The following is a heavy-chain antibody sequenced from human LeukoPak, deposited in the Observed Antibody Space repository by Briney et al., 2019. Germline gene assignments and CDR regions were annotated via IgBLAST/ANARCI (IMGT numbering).Heavy chain of an antibody. CDR2: IKQDGSEK. V-gene: IGHV3-7*01. D-gene: IGHD6-19*01. CDR3: ARDGYSSGWYVFDY. J-gene: IGHJ4*02. Sequence: GGSLRLSCAASGFTFSSYWMSWVRQAPGKGLEGVANIKQDGSEKYYVDSVRGRFTISRDNAKNSLYLQMNSLRAEDTAVYYCARDGYSSGWYVFDYWGQGTLVTVSS. CDR1: GFTFSSYW.